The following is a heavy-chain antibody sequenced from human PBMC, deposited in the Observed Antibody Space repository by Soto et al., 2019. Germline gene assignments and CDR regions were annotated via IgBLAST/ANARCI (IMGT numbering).Heavy chain of an antibody. V-gene: IGHV3-21*01. CDR1: GFTFSSYS. CDR3: AREPQTKVTTDAFDI. J-gene: IGHJ3*02. CDR2: ISSSSNYI. D-gene: IGHD4-17*01. Sequence: GGSLRLSCAASGFTFSSYSMNWVRQAPGKGLGWVSSISSSSNYIYYADSVKGRFTISRDNAKNSLYLQMNSLRAEDTAVYYCAREPQTKVTTDAFDIWGQGTMVTVSS.